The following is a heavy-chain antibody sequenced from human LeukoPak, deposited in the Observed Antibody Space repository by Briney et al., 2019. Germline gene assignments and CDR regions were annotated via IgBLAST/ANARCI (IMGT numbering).Heavy chain of an antibody. J-gene: IGHJ4*02. V-gene: IGHV3-72*01. CDR1: GFTFSDHY. Sequence: GGSLRLSCAASGFTFSDHYIDWVRQAPGKGLEWVGRARNRGNGYTTQYAASVKGRFTFSRDDSENTVYLQMNSLKTEDTAVYYCAKDLGDSYGHEIFDYRGQGTLVTVSS. D-gene: IGHD5-18*01. CDR2: ARNRGNGYTT. CDR3: AKDLGDSYGHEIFDY.